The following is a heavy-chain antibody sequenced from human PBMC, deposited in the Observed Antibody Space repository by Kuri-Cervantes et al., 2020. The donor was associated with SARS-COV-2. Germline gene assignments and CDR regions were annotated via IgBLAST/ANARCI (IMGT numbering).Heavy chain of an antibody. CDR3: AQTIPARRRSPGDFYLYYMDV. D-gene: IGHD6-6*01. J-gene: IGHJ6*03. CDR1: RGTFSNFA. V-gene: IGHV1-69*13. CDR2: IIPVFGTT. Sequence: SVKVSCKASRGTFSNFAISWVRQAPGQGLEWMGGIIPVFGTTNNAQRLQGRVTISADEARSTVYMELSSLTFEDTAIYYCAQTIPARRRSPGDFYLYYMDVWGKGPPVTVSS.